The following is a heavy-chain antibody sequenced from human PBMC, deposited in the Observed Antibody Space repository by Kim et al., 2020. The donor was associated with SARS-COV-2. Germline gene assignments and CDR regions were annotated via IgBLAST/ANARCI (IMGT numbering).Heavy chain of an antibody. V-gene: IGHV3-23*01. CDR2: ISGSGGST. J-gene: IGHJ6*02. D-gene: IGHD2-21*02. CDR3: NGGNSPTHYYYYGMDV. CDR1: GFTFSSYA. Sequence: GGSLRLSCAASGFTFSSYAISWVRQAPGKGLEWVSAISGSGGSTYYADSVKGRFTISRDNSKNTLYLQMNSLRAEDTAVYYCNGGNSPTHYYYYGMDVWGQGTTVTVSS.